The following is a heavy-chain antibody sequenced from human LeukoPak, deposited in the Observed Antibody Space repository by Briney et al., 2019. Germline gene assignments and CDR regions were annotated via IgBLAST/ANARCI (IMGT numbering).Heavy chain of an antibody. CDR3: ARGRDIVVVPAATGAFDI. D-gene: IGHD2-2*01. V-gene: IGHV1-46*01. CDR1: GYTFTSYY. Sequence: ASVKVSCKASGYTFTSYYMHWVRQAPGQGLEWMGIINPSGGSTSYAQKFQGRVTMTRDTSTSTVYMELSSLRSEDTAVYYCARGRDIVVVPAATGAFDIWGQGTMVTVSS. J-gene: IGHJ3*02. CDR2: INPSGGST.